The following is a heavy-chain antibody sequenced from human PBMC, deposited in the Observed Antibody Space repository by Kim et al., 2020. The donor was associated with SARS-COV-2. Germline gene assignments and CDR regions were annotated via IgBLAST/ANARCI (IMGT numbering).Heavy chain of an antibody. CDR2: IYYSGST. CDR3: ARYKGYCSGGSCYGTFDY. Sequence: SETLSLTCTVSGGSISSSSYYWGWIRQPPGKGLEWIGSIYYSGSTYYNPSLKSRVTISVDTSKNQFSLKLSSVTAADTAVYYCARYKGYCSGGSCYGTFDYWGQGTLVIVSS. J-gene: IGHJ4*02. CDR1: GGSISSSSYY. D-gene: IGHD2-15*01. V-gene: IGHV4-39*01.